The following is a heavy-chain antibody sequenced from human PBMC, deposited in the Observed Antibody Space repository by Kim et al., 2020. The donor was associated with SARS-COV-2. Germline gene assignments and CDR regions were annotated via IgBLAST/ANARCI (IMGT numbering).Heavy chain of an antibody. V-gene: IGHV6-1*01. D-gene: IGHD6-13*01. CDR3: ARVVMAAAATYNWFDP. CDR1: GDSVSSNGAA. CDR2: TYYRSKWYN. Sequence: SQTLSLTCAISGDSVSSNGAAWNWIRQSPSRGLEWLGRTYYRSKWYNDYAVSVKSRITINPDTSRNQFSLQLNSVTPEDTAVYYCARVVMAAAATYNWFDPWGQGTLVTVSS. J-gene: IGHJ5*02.